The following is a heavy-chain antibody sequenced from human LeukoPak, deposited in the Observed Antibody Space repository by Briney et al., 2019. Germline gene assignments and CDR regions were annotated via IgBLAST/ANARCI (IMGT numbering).Heavy chain of an antibody. CDR1: GFTFSDYY. D-gene: IGHD6-13*01. J-gene: IGHJ4*02. V-gene: IGHV3-11*01. Sequence: GGSLRLSCAASGFTFSDYYMTWVRQAPGKGLERVSYISSSGSIIYYADSVKGRFAISRDNAKNSLYLQMNTLRAEDTAVYYCARETRGVIAAGIDYWGQGTLVTVSS. CDR3: ARETRGVIAAGIDY. CDR2: ISSSGSII.